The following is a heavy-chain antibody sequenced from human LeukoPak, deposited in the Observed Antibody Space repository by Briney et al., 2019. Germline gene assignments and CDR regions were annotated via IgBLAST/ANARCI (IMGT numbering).Heavy chain of an antibody. Sequence: ASVTVSCTASGYTFASYAMHWVRQAPGQRLEWMGWINAGNGNTKYSQKFQGRVTITRDTSASTAYMELSSLRSEDTAVYYCARDIGSGWGNYFDYWGQGTLVTVSS. D-gene: IGHD6-19*01. CDR1: GYTFASYA. V-gene: IGHV1-3*01. J-gene: IGHJ4*02. CDR2: INAGNGNT. CDR3: ARDIGSGWGNYFDY.